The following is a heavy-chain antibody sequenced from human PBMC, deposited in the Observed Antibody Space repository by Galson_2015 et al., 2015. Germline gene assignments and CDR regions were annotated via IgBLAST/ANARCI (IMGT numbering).Heavy chain of an antibody. CDR1: GFSLSTSGVG. J-gene: IGHJ4*02. D-gene: IGHD2-21*02. V-gene: IGHV2-5*02. Sequence: PALVKPTQTLTLTCTFSGFSLSTSGVGVGWIRQPPGKALEWLALICWDEDKRYSPSLKNRLSIIKDTSRNQVVLIMTNMDPVDTATYYCASCGGDCYHLRFWGYWGQGTLVTVSS. CDR2: ICWDEDK. CDR3: ASCGGDCYHLRFWGY.